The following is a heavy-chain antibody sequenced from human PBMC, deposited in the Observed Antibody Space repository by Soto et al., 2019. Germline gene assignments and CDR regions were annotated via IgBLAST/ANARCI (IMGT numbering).Heavy chain of an antibody. Sequence: AAGKVSCKACGCRFSSYGICWGRQAPGQGLQWMGWISAYNGNTNYAQKLPGRVTMTTDTSTSTAYMELRSLRSDDTAVYYCARGIAVVHGYYYYGMDVWGQGTTVTVSS. CDR3: ARGIAVVHGYYYYGMDV. D-gene: IGHD6-19*01. CDR1: GCRFSSYG. V-gene: IGHV1-18*04. CDR2: ISAYNGNT. J-gene: IGHJ6*02.